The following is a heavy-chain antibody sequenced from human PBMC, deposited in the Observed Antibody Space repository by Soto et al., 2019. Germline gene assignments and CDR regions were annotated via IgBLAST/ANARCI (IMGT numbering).Heavy chain of an antibody. D-gene: IGHD3-10*01. Sequence: ASVKVSCKASGYMFISYGINWVRQAPGQGLEWMGWISAYNGNAKYAQNLQGRVTMTTDTSTSTAYMEMRSLRSGDTAVYYCVRDLDGSGSYYTDYWGPGTLVTVSS. CDR1: GYMFISYG. CDR3: VRDLDGSGSYYTDY. J-gene: IGHJ4*02. CDR2: ISAYNGNA. V-gene: IGHV1-18*01.